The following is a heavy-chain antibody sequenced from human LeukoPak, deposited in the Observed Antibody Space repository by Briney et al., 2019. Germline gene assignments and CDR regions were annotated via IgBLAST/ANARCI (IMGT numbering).Heavy chain of an antibody. V-gene: IGHV3-48*04. CDR3: ARDASKAVAGTTFGY. J-gene: IGHJ4*02. CDR2: ISRSSSTI. D-gene: IGHD6-19*01. CDR1: GFTFSSYS. Sequence: GGSLRLSCAASGFTFSSYSMNWVRQAPGEGLEWVSYISRSSSTIYYADSVKGRFTISRDNAKNSLYLQMNSLRAEDTAVYYCARDASKAVAGTTFGYWGQGTLVTVSS.